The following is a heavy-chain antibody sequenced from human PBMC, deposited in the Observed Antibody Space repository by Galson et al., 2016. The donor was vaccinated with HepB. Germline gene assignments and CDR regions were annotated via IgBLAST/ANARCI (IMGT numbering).Heavy chain of an antibody. D-gene: IGHD2/OR15-2a*01. V-gene: IGHV3-20*04. Sequence: SLRLSCAASGFTFEDSDMSWVRQVPGKGLEWVSGINWNGDVIGYTDSVNGRFWISRDNVKRYLYLQMHSLRAEDTALYYCVRDLEYSGPGISLSEQWGQGTLVTVSS. CDR3: VRDLEYSGPGISLSEQ. J-gene: IGHJ1*01. CDR2: INWNGDVI. CDR1: GFTFEDSD.